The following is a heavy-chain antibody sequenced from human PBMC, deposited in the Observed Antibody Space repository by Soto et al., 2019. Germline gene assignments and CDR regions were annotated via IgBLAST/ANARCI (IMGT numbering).Heavy chain of an antibody. CDR2: IYHSGST. V-gene: IGHV4-4*02. J-gene: IGHJ4*02. D-gene: IGHD6-13*01. Sequence: QVQLQESGPGLVKPSGTLSLTCAVSGDSINSDNWWSWVRQPPGKGLEWIGEIYHSGSTSYNPSLNSRVVISVDKSKNQFFLKVTSVSAADTAVYFCARGERQQQRDSWGQGTLVTVSS. CDR1: GDSINSDNW. CDR3: ARGERQQQRDS.